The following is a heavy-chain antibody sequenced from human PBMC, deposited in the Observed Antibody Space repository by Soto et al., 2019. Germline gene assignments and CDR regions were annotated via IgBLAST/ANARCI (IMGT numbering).Heavy chain of an antibody. Sequence: EVQLLESGGGLVQPGGSLRLSCAASGFTFSSYAMSWVRQAPGKGLEWVSAISGSGGSTYYADSVKGRFTISRDNSKNPLYLQMNSLRAEDTAVYYCARDIVVVPAAITLFDYWGQGTLVTVSS. J-gene: IGHJ4*02. CDR2: ISGSGGST. CDR3: ARDIVVVPAAITLFDY. D-gene: IGHD2-2*02. CDR1: GFTFSSYA. V-gene: IGHV3-23*01.